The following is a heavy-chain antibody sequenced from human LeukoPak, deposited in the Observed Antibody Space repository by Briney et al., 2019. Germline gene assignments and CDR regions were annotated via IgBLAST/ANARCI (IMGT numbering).Heavy chain of an antibody. Sequence: GASVTVSFTASGYTFTGYYMHWVRQAPGQGLEWMGWINPNSGGTNYAQKFQGWVTMTRDTSISTAYMELSRLRSDDTAVYYCARDLHRHSSWYPNFDYWGQGTLVTVSS. CDR3: ARDLHRHSSWYPNFDY. D-gene: IGHD6-13*01. J-gene: IGHJ4*02. CDR2: INPNSGGT. V-gene: IGHV1-2*04. CDR1: GYTFTGYY.